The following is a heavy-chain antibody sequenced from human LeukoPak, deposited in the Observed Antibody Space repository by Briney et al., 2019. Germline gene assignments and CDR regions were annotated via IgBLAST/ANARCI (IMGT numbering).Heavy chain of an antibody. CDR3: ARDGSDCSTTSCYKGFDY. CDR1: GGSTSSYY. CDR2: IHYSGST. V-gene: IGHV4-59*01. D-gene: IGHD2-2*02. J-gene: IGHJ4*02. Sequence: SETLPLTCPVSGGSTSSYYWKWIRQPPGKGLEWIGYIHYSGSTNYNPSLKSRVTISVDTSKNQFSLKLSSVTAADTAVYYCARDGSDCSTTSCYKGFDYWGQGTLVTVSS.